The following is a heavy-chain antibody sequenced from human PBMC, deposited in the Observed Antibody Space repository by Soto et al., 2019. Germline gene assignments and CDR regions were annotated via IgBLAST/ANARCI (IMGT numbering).Heavy chain of an antibody. CDR3: ARDRPPNYYDSSGPFDY. D-gene: IGHD3-22*01. CDR2: IIPIFGTA. Sequence: SVKVSCKASGGTFSSYAISWVRQAPGQGLEWMGGIIPIFGTANYAQKFQGRVTITADESTSTAYMELSSLRSEDTAVYYCARDRPPNYYDSSGPFDYWGQGTLVTVSS. V-gene: IGHV1-69*13. CDR1: GGTFSSYA. J-gene: IGHJ4*02.